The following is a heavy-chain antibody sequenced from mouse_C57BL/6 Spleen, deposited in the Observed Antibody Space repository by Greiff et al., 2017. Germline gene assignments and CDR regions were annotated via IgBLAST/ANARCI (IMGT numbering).Heavy chain of an antibody. CDR3: ARSTAQATWFAY. CDR2: IRNKANGYTT. V-gene: IGHV7-3*01. CDR1: GFTFTDYY. J-gene: IGHJ3*01. D-gene: IGHD3-2*02. Sequence: EVKLQESGGGLVQPGGSLSLSCAASGFTFTDYYMSWVRQPPGKALEWLGFIRNKANGYTTEYSASVKGRFTISRDNSQSILYLQMNALRAEDSATYYCARSTAQATWFAYWGQGTLVTVSA.